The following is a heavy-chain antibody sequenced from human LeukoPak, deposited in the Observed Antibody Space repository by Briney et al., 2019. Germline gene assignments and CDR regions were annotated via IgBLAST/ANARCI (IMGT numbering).Heavy chain of an antibody. CDR2: INPSGGST. D-gene: IGHD3-16*02. CDR3: ASNSRSSYHYYYYYGMDV. J-gene: IGHJ6*02. CDR1: GDTFTSYY. Sequence: ASVKVSCKASGDTFTSYYMHWVRQAPGQGLEWMGIINPSGGSTSYAQKFQGRVTMTRDTSTSTVYMELSSLRSEDTAVYYCASNSRSSYHYYYYYGMDVWGQGTTVTVSS. V-gene: IGHV1-46*01.